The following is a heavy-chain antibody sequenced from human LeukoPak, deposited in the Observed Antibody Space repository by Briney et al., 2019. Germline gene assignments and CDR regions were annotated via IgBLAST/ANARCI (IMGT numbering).Heavy chain of an antibody. CDR3: ARTAARRFDY. D-gene: IGHD6-6*01. Sequence: ASVKVSCKASGYTFPSYFMHWVRQAPGQGLEWMGIINPTGGSTTYAQKFQGRVTLTRDTSTSTVYMELSSLRSDDTAVYYCARTAARRFDYWGQGTLVTVSS. CDR1: GYTFPSYF. J-gene: IGHJ4*02. CDR2: INPTGGST. V-gene: IGHV1-46*01.